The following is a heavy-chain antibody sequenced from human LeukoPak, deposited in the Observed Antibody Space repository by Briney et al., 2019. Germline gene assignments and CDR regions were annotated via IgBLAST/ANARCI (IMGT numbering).Heavy chain of an antibody. J-gene: IGHJ4*02. V-gene: IGHV3-53*01. Sequence: GGSLRLSCAASGFTVSSNYMSWVRQAPGKGLEWVSIIYSGGNTYYADSVKGRFTISRDNSKNTLYLQMNSLRAEDMAVYYCARGLLASGDYWGQGTLVTVSS. CDR3: ARGLLASGDY. CDR2: IYSGGNT. D-gene: IGHD3-3*02. CDR1: GFTVSSNY.